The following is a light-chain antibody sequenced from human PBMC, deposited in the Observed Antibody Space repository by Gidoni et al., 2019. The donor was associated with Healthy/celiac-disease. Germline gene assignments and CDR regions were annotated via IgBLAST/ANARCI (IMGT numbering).Light chain of an antibody. CDR3: QQYYSYPRT. J-gene: IGKJ1*01. V-gene: IGKV1-8*01. Sequence: AIRMTQSPSSFSASTGDRVNITCRASQGISSYLAWYQQKPGKAPKLLIYAASTLQSGVPSRFSGSGSGTDFTLTSSCLQSEDFATYYWQQYYSYPRTFGQGTKVEIK. CDR2: AAS. CDR1: QGISSY.